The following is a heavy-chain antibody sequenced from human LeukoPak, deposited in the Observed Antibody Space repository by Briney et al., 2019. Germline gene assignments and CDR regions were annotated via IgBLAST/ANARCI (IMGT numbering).Heavy chain of an antibody. J-gene: IGHJ4*02. CDR3: AREGGIGYSYGYYEYYFDY. Sequence: LRLSCAASGFTFSSYAMSWIRQPPGKGLEWIGYIYYSGSTYYNPSLKSRVTISVDTSKNQFSLKLSSVTAAGTAVYYCAREGGIGYSYGYYEYYFDYWGQGTLVTVSS. CDR2: IYYSGST. CDR1: GFTFSSYA. D-gene: IGHD5-18*01. V-gene: IGHV4-30-4*08.